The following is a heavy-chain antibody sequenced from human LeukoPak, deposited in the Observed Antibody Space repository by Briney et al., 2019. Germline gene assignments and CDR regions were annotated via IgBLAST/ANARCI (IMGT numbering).Heavy chain of an antibody. V-gene: IGHV1-18*01. Sequence: GSSVKVSCKASGGTFSSYAISWVRQAPGQGLEWMGWISVINNANTRYAQNFQGRLTMTIDTSTTTAYMELRSLRSDDTAVYYCSREFPFCGADCFSGVFDIWGQGTMVTVS. D-gene: IGHD2-21*02. CDR3: SREFPFCGADCFSGVFDI. CDR2: ISVINNANT. J-gene: IGHJ3*02. CDR1: GGTFSSYA.